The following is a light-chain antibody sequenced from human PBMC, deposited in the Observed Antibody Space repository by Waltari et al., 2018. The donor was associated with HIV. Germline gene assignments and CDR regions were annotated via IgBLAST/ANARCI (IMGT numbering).Light chain of an antibody. CDR2: WAS. Sequence: DIVMTQSPDSLAVSLGARPTVTCTSSRTVLYNRNYLAWYQQKPGQAPKVLIYWASTRAFGVPDRFSGSGSGTDFSLTISRVQADDVAIYYCQQYYTLRSTFGGGTKIEI. J-gene: IGKJ4*01. V-gene: IGKV4-1*01. CDR1: RTVLYNRNY. CDR3: QQYYTLRST.